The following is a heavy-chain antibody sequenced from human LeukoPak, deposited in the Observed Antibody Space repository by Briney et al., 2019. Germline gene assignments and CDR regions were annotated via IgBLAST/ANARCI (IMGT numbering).Heavy chain of an antibody. D-gene: IGHD3/OR15-3a*01. CDR1: GFTFSSYS. Sequence: GGSLRLTCAASGFTFSSYSMNWVRQAPGKGLEWVSSISSSSSYIYYADSVKGRFTISRDNAKNSLYLQMNSLRAEDTAVYYCARGPTFGLGDYWGQGTLVTVSS. V-gene: IGHV3-21*01. CDR2: ISSSSSYI. CDR3: ARGPTFGLGDY. J-gene: IGHJ4*02.